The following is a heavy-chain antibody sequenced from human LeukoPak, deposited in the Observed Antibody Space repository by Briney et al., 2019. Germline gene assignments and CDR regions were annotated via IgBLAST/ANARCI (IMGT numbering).Heavy chain of an antibody. Sequence: GGSLRLSCTASGFNFGSDAMHWVRQAPGKGLEWVAFIWSDGSNDHYADSVRGRFTISRDNSKNTVCLQMNSLRVEDTALYYCARDPSGSGWSLSDWGQGTPVTVSS. J-gene: IGHJ4*02. D-gene: IGHD6-19*01. CDR3: ARDPSGSGWSLSD. CDR1: GFNFGSDA. V-gene: IGHV3-33*01. CDR2: IWSDGSND.